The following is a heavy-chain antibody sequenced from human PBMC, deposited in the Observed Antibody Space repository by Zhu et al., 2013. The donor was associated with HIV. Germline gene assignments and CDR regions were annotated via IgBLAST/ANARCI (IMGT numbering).Heavy chain of an antibody. V-gene: IGHV1-24*01. Sequence: QVQVGQSGAELKKPGASVKVSCKVTGHTRTGISFHWVRQAPGSGLEWIGGFDPEDGETVYTQKYEGRVSMTEDKSTETVYMELSRLRSDDTAVYYCARRGIAAAGLIDPWGQGTLVTVSS. CDR1: GHTRTGIS. CDR3: ARRGIAAAGLIDP. D-gene: IGHD6-13*01. J-gene: IGHJ5*02. CDR2: FDPEDGET.